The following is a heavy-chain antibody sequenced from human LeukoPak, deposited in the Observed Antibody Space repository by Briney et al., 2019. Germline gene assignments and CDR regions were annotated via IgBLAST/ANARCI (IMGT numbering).Heavy chain of an antibody. D-gene: IGHD1-26*01. J-gene: IGHJ3*02. V-gene: IGHV3-33*01. CDR2: IWYDGSNK. Sequence: PGRSLRLSCAASGFTFSSYGMHWVRQAPGKGLEWVAVIWYDGSNKYYADSVKGRFTISRDNSKNTLYLQMNSLRAEDTAVYYCARELLVGAHHAFDIWGQGTMVTVSS. CDR3: ARELLVGAHHAFDI. CDR1: GFTFSSYG.